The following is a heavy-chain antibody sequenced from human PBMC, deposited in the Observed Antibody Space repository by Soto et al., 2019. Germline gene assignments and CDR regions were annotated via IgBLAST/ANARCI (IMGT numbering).Heavy chain of an antibody. V-gene: IGHV3-48*02. D-gene: IGHD3-10*01. CDR3: ARDARDYGSESYYKDYYGMDV. CDR1: GFTFSSYS. CDR2: ISSSSSTI. Sequence: EVQLVESGGGLVQPGGSLRLSCAASGFTFSSYSMNWVRQAPGKGLEWVSYISSSSSTIYYADSVKGRFTISRDNAKNSLYLQMNSLRDEDTAVYYCARDARDYGSESYYKDYYGMDVWGQGTTVTVSS. J-gene: IGHJ6*02.